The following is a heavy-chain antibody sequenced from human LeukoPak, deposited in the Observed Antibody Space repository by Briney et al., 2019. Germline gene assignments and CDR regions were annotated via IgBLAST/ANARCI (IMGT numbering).Heavy chain of an antibody. J-gene: IGHJ4*02. Sequence: PSETLSLTCTVSGGSISSYYWGWIRQPPGKGLEWIGSIYYSGSTYYNPSLKSRVTISVDTSKNQFSLKLSSVTAADTAVYYCARDPFRSSFDSWGQGTLVTVSS. V-gene: IGHV4-39*02. CDR2: IYYSGST. CDR1: GGSISSYY. CDR3: ARDPFRSSFDS. D-gene: IGHD1-26*01.